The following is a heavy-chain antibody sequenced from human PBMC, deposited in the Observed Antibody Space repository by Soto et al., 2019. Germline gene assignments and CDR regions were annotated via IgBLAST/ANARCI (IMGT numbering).Heavy chain of an antibody. Sequence: ETLSLTCAVYGGSFSGYYWSWIRQPPGKGLEWIGEINHSGSTNYNPSLKSRVTISVDTSKNQFSLKLSSVTAADTAVYYCARLVHSSSWSLPHYFDYWGQGTLVTVSS. CDR2: INHSGST. CDR1: GGSFSGYY. V-gene: IGHV4-34*01. CDR3: ARLVHSSSWSLPHYFDY. D-gene: IGHD6-13*01. J-gene: IGHJ4*02.